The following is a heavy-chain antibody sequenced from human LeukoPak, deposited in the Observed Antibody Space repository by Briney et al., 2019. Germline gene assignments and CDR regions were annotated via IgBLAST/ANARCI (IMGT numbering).Heavy chain of an antibody. J-gene: IGHJ4*02. D-gene: IGHD6-13*01. CDR1: GFTVSSNY. CDR3: AKDRIAAAGTVDY. Sequence: PGGSLRLSCAASGFTVSSNYMSWVRQAPGKGLEWVSAISGSGDTTYYADSVKGRFTISRDNSKNTLYLQMNSLRAEDTAIYYCAKDRIAAAGTVDYWGQGTLVTVSS. CDR2: ISGSGDTT. V-gene: IGHV3-23*01.